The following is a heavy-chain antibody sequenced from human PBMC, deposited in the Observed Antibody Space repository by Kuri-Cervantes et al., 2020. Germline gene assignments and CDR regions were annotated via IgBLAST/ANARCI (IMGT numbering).Heavy chain of an antibody. Sequence: GGSLRLSCAASGFTVSSNSMSWVRQAPGKGLEWVSVIYSGGSVGYADSVKGRFTISRDNSKNTLYLQMNSLRAEDTAVYYCARECGGNCPTTHWYFALWGRGTLVTVSS. CDR3: ARECGGNCPTTHWYFAL. D-gene: IGHD2-21*02. CDR2: IYSGGSV. J-gene: IGHJ2*01. CDR1: GFTVSSNS. V-gene: IGHV3-53*05.